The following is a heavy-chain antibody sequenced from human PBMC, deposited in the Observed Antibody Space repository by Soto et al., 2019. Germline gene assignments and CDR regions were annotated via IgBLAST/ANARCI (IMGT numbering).Heavy chain of an antibody. V-gene: IGHV3-23*01. D-gene: IGHD6-13*01. J-gene: IGHJ4*02. CDR3: AKDNMAGYSSN. CDR1: GFTFSSYA. CDR2: ISGSGGST. Sequence: GGSLRLSCAASGFTFSSYAMSWVRQAPGKGLEWVSAISGSGGSTYYADSVKGRFTISRDNSKNTRYLQMNSLRAEDTAVYYCAKDNMAGYSSNWGQGTLVTVSS.